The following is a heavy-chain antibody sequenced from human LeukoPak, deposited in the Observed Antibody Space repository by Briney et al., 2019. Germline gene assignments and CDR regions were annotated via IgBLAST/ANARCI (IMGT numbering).Heavy chain of an antibody. CDR2: ISSSSSTI. CDR1: GFTFSSYS. D-gene: IGHD6-13*01. CDR3: AKDQYSSSWYVY. Sequence: PGGSLRLSCAASGFTFSSYSMNWVRQAPGKGLEWVSYISSSSSTIYYADSVKGRFTISRDNSKNTLYLQMNSLRAEDTAVYYCAKDQYSSSWYVYWGQGTLVTVSS. V-gene: IGHV3-48*01. J-gene: IGHJ4*02.